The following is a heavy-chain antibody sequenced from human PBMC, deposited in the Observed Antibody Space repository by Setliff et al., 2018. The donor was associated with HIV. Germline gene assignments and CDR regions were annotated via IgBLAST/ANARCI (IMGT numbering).Heavy chain of an antibody. Sequence: SVKVSCKTSGGTFSSYAVSWVRQAPGQGLEWMGGIIPAFGTANYAQKFQGRVTITTDESTSTAYMELSGLRSEDTAVYFCARDGLLVAGIRFDYWGQGTLVTVPS. CDR2: IIPAFGTA. V-gene: IGHV1-69*05. CDR3: ARDGLLVAGIRFDY. J-gene: IGHJ4*01. D-gene: IGHD6-19*01. CDR1: GGTFSSYA.